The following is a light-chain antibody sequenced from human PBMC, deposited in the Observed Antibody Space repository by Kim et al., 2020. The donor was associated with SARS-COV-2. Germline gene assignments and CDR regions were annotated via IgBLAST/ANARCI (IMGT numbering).Light chain of an antibody. V-gene: IGKV1-39*01. CDR2: AAS. Sequence: DIQMTQSPSSLSASVGDRVTITCRASQSISSYLNWYQQKPGKAPKLLIYAASSLQSGVPSRFSGSGSGTGFTLTISSLQPEDFATYYCQQSYSTPGTFGQGTKLEI. CDR3: QQSYSTPGT. J-gene: IGKJ2*02. CDR1: QSISSY.